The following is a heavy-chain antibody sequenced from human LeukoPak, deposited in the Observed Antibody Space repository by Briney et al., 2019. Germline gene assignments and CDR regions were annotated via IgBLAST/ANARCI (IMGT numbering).Heavy chain of an antibody. CDR3: AKFEGVAGYLDY. D-gene: IGHD6-19*01. CDR2: INPKTGGT. Sequence: ASVKVSCKASGYTFTGYYMHWVRQAPGQGLEWMGWINPKTGGTNSAQRFQGRITMTRDTSISTAYMELSSLKSDDTAVYYCAKFEGVAGYLDYWGQGTLVTVSS. J-gene: IGHJ4*02. V-gene: IGHV1-2*02. CDR1: GYTFTGYY.